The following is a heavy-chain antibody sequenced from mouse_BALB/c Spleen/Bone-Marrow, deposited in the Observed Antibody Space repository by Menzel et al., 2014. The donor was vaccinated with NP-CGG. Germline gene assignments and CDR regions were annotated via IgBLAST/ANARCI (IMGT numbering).Heavy chain of an antibody. CDR1: GFTFSNYG. V-gene: IGHV5-6-3*01. CDR2: TNTNGGDT. J-gene: IGHJ3*01. Sequence: VQLQQSGGGLVQPGGSLKLSCAASGFTFSNYGMSWVRQTPDKRLEFVATTNTNGGDTYYPDSVKGRFTISRDNAKNTLYLQMSSLKSEYTAMFYCARGVDYVYWFAYWGQATLVAVSA. CDR3: ARGVDYVYWFAY. D-gene: IGHD2-4*01.